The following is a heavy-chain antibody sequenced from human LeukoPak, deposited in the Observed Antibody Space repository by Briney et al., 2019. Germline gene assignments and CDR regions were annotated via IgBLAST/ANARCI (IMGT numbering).Heavy chain of an antibody. CDR1: GFTFSRYS. CDR2: ISISSNYI. Sequence: GGSLRLSCAASGFTFSRYSMNWVRQAPGKGLEWVSSISISSNYIYYTDSLKGRFTISRDNAKNSLYLQMNSLRAEDTAVYYCARGGDIVVVPAAINYWGQGTLVTVSS. J-gene: IGHJ4*02. V-gene: IGHV3-21*01. CDR3: ARGGDIVVVPAAINY. D-gene: IGHD2-2*01.